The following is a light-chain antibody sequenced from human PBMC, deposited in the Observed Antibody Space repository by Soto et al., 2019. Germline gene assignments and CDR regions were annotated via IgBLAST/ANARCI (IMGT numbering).Light chain of an antibody. CDR1: QSIRSY. J-gene: IGKJ1*01. V-gene: IGKV1-39*01. CDR3: QQSYSTTRT. CDR2: AAS. Sequence: DIQMTQSPSSLSASVGDRVTITCRASQSIRSYLNWYQQKPGKAPKLXIYAASSLQSGAPSRFSGSGSGTDFTLTISSLQPEDFATYYCQQSYSTTRTFGQGTQVDIK.